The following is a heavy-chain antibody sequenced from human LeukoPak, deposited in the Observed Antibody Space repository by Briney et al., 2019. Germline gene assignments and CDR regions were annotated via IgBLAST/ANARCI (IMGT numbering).Heavy chain of an antibody. CDR3: ARADPYSSSWYFGY. Sequence: PGGSLRLSCAASGFTFSSYSMSWVRQAPGKGLEWVSSISSSSSYIYYADSVKGRFTISRDSAKNSLYPQMNSLRAEDTAVYYCARADPYSSSWYFGYWGQGTLVTVSS. CDR1: GFTFSSYS. V-gene: IGHV3-21*01. D-gene: IGHD6-13*01. J-gene: IGHJ4*02. CDR2: ISSSSSYI.